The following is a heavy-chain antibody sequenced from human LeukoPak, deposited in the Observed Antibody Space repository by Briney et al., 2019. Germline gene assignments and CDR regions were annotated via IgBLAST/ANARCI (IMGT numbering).Heavy chain of an antibody. Sequence: GGSLRLSCAASGFTFSLYSMTWVRQAPGKGLEWVSSISRSSRDIYYVDSVKGRFTISRDNAKNALSLQMNSLRAEDTAVYYCARGGLYYSSGSYWDYWGQGTLVTVSS. V-gene: IGHV3-21*01. CDR1: GFTFSLYS. D-gene: IGHD3-10*01. CDR3: ARGGLYYSSGSYWDY. J-gene: IGHJ4*02. CDR2: ISRSSRDI.